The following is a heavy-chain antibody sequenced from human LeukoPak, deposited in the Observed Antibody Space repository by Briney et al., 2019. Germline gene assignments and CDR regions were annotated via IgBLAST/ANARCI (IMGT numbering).Heavy chain of an antibody. J-gene: IGHJ4*02. CDR3: AKDLRAIAAAGTSDY. Sequence: GGSLRLSCAASGFTFSSYGMHWVRQAPGKGLGWVAVISYDGSNKYYADSVKGRFTISRDNSKNTLYLQMNSLRAEDTAVYYCAKDLRAIAAAGTSDYWGQGTLVTVSS. CDR2: ISYDGSNK. D-gene: IGHD6-13*01. CDR1: GFTFSSYG. V-gene: IGHV3-30*18.